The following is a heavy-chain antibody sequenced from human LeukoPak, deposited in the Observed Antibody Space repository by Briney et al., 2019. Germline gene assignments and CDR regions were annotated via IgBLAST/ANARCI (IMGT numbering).Heavy chain of an antibody. V-gene: IGHV4-61*01. CDR1: GGSVSSGSYY. D-gene: IGHD3-22*01. J-gene: IGHJ4*02. CDR2: IYYSGST. CDR3: ARSAGYDSSGYYEYYFDY. Sequence: PSETLSLTCTVSGGSVSSGSYYWSWIRQPPGKGLEWIGYIYYSGSTNYNPSLKSRVTISVDTSKNQFSLKLSSVTAADTAVYYCARSAGYDSSGYYEYYFDYWGQGTLVTVSS.